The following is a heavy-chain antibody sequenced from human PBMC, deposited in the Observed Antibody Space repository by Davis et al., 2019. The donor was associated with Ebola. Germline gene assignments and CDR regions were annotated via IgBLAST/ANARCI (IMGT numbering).Heavy chain of an antibody. V-gene: IGHV3-21*06. D-gene: IGHD3-3*01. CDR2: ITRSGSQI. J-gene: IGHJ3*02. CDR1: GFTFSSYS. Sequence: PGGSLRLSCAASGFTFSSYSMNWLRQAPGKGLEWLSSITRSGSQILYADSVKGRFTISRDNAKNSLYLEVNSLRAEDTAIYYCGRHAGRKSSLLEWSLPFDVFDIWGQGTMVTVSS. CDR3: GRHAGRKSSLLEWSLPFDVFDI.